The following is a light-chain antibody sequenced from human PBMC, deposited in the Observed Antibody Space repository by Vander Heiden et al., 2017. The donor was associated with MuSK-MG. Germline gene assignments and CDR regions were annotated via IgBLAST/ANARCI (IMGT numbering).Light chain of an antibody. CDR3: QQSDSTPNT. V-gene: IGKV1-39*01. Sequence: DTQIPHSLSSLPASVADRVTITCRASQSISSYLNWYQQEPGKAPKLLIYAASSSQSGVPSRFSGSGSGTDFTLTISRLQPEDFATYYCQQSDSTPNTFGGGTKVEIK. J-gene: IGKJ4*01. CDR1: QSISSY. CDR2: AAS.